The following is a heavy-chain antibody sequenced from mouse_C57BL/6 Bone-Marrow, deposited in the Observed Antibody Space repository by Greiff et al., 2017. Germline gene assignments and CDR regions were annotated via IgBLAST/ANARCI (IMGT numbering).Heavy chain of an antibody. CDR3: WRERGPDYYYGSSYCYWYFDV. D-gene: IGHD1-1*01. J-gene: IGHJ1*03. CDR2: WHNDNY. V-gene: IGHV8-2*01. Sequence: QVTLKESGPGILQPSQTLSLACTFSGISLSTSGLGLSWLRKPSGKALELLASIWHNDNYYNPSLNSRLPISKETSNYQVFLKLTSVDTADSATYYGAWRERGPDYYYGSSYCYWYFDVWGTGTTVTVSS. CDR1: ISLSTSGLGL.